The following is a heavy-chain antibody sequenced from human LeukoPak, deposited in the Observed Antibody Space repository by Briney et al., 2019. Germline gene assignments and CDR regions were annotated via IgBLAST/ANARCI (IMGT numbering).Heavy chain of an antibody. CDR1: GFTISNYD. D-gene: IGHD6-19*01. V-gene: IGHV3-13*01. CDR3: ARGLGSSGWRGFDI. Sequence: GGSLRLSCAASGFTISNYDMHWVRQVTGKGLEWVSVISTAGDTYFSGSVKGGFTISRENAKNSLHLQMHSLRVGDTAVYYCARGLGSSGWRGFDIWGQGTTVTVS. J-gene: IGHJ3*02. CDR2: ISTAGDT.